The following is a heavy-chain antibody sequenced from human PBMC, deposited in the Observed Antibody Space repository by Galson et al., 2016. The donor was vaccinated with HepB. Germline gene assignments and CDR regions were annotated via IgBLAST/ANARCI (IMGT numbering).Heavy chain of an antibody. Sequence: SVKVSCKASGYTFPNYGISWVRQAPGQGLEWVGWINGYSGVTKYAQKFQGRVTMTTDTATRTVYLELRSLGSDDTALFFCARNRGGNFDYWGQGSLVTVS. J-gene: IGHJ4*02. CDR3: ARNRGGNFDY. V-gene: IGHV1-18*01. CDR1: GYTFPNYG. CDR2: INGYSGVT. D-gene: IGHD3-16*01.